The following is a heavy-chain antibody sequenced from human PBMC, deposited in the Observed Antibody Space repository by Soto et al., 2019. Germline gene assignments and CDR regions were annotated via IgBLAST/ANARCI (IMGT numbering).Heavy chain of an antibody. CDR1: GFTFSSYG. V-gene: IGHV3-33*01. Sequence: QVQLVESGGGVVQPGRSLRLSCAASGFTFSSYGMHWVRQAPGKGLEWVAVIWYDGSNKYYADSVKGRFTISRDNSKNTLYLQMNSLRAEDTAVYYCARDSVAGTFVDYWSQGTLVTVSS. D-gene: IGHD6-19*01. CDR2: IWYDGSNK. J-gene: IGHJ4*02. CDR3: ARDSVAGTFVDY.